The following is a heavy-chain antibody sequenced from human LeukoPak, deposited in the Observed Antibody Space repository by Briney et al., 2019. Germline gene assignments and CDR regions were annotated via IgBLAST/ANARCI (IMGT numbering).Heavy chain of an antibody. Sequence: GGSLRLSCAASGFTFSGYWIHWVRQAPGRGLVWVSRINSDGSSTSYADSVKGRFTISRDNAKKTLYLQMNSLRADDTAVYYCARDLELAANSAFDIWGQGTMVTVSS. CDR1: GFTFSGYW. V-gene: IGHV3-74*01. CDR2: INSDGSST. CDR3: ARDLELAANSAFDI. D-gene: IGHD2-15*01. J-gene: IGHJ3*02.